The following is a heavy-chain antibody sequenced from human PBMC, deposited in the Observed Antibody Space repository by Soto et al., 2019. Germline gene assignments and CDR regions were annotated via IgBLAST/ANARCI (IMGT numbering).Heavy chain of an antibody. J-gene: IGHJ2*01. CDR1: GGTFSSYA. CDR2: IIPIFGTA. V-gene: IGHV1-69*12. Sequence: QVQLVQSGAEVKKPGSSVKVSCKASGGTFSSYAISWVRQAPGQGLEWMGGIIPIFGTANYAQKFQGRVTITADESTSTAYMELSSLTSEDTAVYYCARDAKGGFPAHWYFDLWGRGTLVTVSS. D-gene: IGHD3-16*01. CDR3: ARDAKGGFPAHWYFDL.